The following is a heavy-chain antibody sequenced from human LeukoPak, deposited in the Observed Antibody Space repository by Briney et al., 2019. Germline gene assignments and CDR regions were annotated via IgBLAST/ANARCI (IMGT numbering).Heavy chain of an antibody. D-gene: IGHD3-22*01. CDR3: ARELRYDNSDSGAC. Sequence: SETLSLTCTVSGGSISSYYWSWIRQPAGKGLEWIGRIYTSGSTNYNPSLKSRVTMSVDTSKNQFSLKLSSVSAADTALYYCARELRYDNSDSGACWGQGTVVTVSS. J-gene: IGHJ3*01. CDR1: GGSISSYY. V-gene: IGHV4-4*07. CDR2: IYTSGST.